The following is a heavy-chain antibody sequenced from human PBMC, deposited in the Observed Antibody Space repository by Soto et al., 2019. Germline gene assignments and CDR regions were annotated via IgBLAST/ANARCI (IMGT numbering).Heavy chain of an antibody. CDR2: IHYSWNT. D-gene: IGHD3-10*01. Sequence: PSETLSLTCTASGGSISTSIYYWGWIRQPPGKGLEWIGTIHYSWNTYYSPSLKSRITMSVDTSKNQFSLRLSSVTAADTAIYYCARLHGSGSPYWYFDLWGRGTLVTVSS. J-gene: IGHJ2*01. CDR3: ARLHGSGSPYWYFDL. V-gene: IGHV4-39*01. CDR1: GGSISTSIYY.